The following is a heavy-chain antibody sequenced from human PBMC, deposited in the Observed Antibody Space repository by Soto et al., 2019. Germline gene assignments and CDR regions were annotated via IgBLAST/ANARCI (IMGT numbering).Heavy chain of an antibody. CDR3: AKVRRVDGNPQPQGKRWLAP. J-gene: IGHJ5*02. Sequence: GGSLRLSCVASGFTFSTYAMTWVRQAPGKGLQWVSTISGSGGTTYYADSMKGRFTISRDNSKNTVYLQVNSLRVEDTAPYYCAKVRRVDGNPQPQGKRWLAPGGRGPLVTVP. CDR2: ISGSGGTT. CDR1: GFTFSTYA. V-gene: IGHV3-23*01. D-gene: IGHD1-1*01.